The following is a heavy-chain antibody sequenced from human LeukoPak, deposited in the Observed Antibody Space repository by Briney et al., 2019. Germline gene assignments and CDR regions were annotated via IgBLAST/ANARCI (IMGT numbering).Heavy chain of an antibody. V-gene: IGHV7-4-1*01. D-gene: IGHD6-19*01. CDR1: GYIFTTYA. J-gene: IGHJ6*02. CDR2: INTNTGNP. CDR3: ARAVGSGHGTDA. Sequence: ASVKVSCKTSGYIFTTYALVWVRQDPGQGLEWMGWINTNTGNPTYARGFTGRFVFSLDTSVSTAYLQIFNLKAEDSAVYYCARAVGSGHGTDAWGQGTTVTVSS.